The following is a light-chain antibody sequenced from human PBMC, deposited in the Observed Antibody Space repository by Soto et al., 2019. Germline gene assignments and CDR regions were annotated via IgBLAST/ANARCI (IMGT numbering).Light chain of an antibody. CDR1: QGIGNY. J-gene: IGKJ1*01. Sequence: DFQMTQSPSSLSASLGDRVTITCRASQGIGNYLAWYQQKPGKVPHLLISAASTLQSGIPSRFSGSGSGTDFTLTISSLQPEDVATYYCQKYDSAPKTFGQGTRWIS. CDR3: QKYDSAPKT. CDR2: AAS. V-gene: IGKV1-27*01.